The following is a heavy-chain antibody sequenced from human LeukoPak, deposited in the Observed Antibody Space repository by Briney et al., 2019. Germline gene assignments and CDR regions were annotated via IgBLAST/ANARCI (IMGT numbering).Heavy chain of an antibody. V-gene: IGHV4-4*02. CDR2: IYHSGST. CDR1: GGSISSSNW. D-gene: IGHD6-13*01. CDR3: ARASIAAAGTGGMDV. J-gene: IGHJ6*02. Sequence: SETLSLTCAVSGGSISSSNWWSWLRQPPGKGLEWLGEIYHSGSTNYNPSLKSRVTISVDKSKTQFSLKLSSVTAADTAVYYCARASIAAAGTGGMDVWGQGTTVTVSS.